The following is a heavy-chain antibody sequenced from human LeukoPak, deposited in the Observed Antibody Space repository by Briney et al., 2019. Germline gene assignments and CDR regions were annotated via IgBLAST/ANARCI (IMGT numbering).Heavy chain of an antibody. D-gene: IGHD3-22*01. Sequence: SVKVSFKASGGTFSSYAISWVRQAPGQGLEWMGGIIPIFGIANYAQKFQGRVTITADKSTSTAYMELSSLRSEDTAVYYCARGGGYYYDSSGYAPNDIWGQGTMVTVSS. CDR1: GGTFSSYA. CDR3: ARGGGYYYDSSGYAPNDI. CDR2: IIPIFGIA. J-gene: IGHJ3*02. V-gene: IGHV1-69*10.